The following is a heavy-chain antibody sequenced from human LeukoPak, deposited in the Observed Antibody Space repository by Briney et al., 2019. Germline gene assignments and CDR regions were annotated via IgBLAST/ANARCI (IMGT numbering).Heavy chain of an antibody. V-gene: IGHV3-30*18. CDR2: ISYDGSDK. CDR1: GFTFSSYG. CDR3: AKEHGDRGYYYYGMNV. J-gene: IGHJ6*02. D-gene: IGHD4-17*01. Sequence: GGSLRLSCAASGFTFSSYGMHWVRQAPGKGLEWVAVISYDGSDKYYADSVKGRFTISRDNPKNTMYLQMNSLRVEDTAVYYCAKEHGDRGYYYYGMNVWGQGTTVTVSS.